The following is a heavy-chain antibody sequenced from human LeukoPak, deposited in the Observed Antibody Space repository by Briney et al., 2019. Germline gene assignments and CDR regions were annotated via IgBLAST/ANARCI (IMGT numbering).Heavy chain of an antibody. D-gene: IGHD1-26*01. J-gene: IGHJ4*02. CDR1: GYTFTGYA. V-gene: IGHV7-4-1*02. Sequence: ASVKVSCKASGYTFTGYAMNWVRQAPGQGLEWMGWINTNTGNPTYAQGFTGRFVFSLDTSVSTAYLQISSLKAEDTAVYYCARGAVGAPTTSDFDYWGQGTLVTVSS. CDR3: ARGAVGAPTTSDFDY. CDR2: INTNTGNP.